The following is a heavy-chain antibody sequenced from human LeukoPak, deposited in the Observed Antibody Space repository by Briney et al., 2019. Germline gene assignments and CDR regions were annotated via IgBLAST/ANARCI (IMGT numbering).Heavy chain of an antibody. J-gene: IGHJ4*01. CDR2: IKSKSDGGTT. CDR3: TTDRGIAVRRVFGY. V-gene: IGHV3-15*01. D-gene: IGHD6-6*01. Sequence: GGSLRLSCAASGITFSNAWMSWVRQAPGKGLEWVGRIKSKSDGGTTDYAAPVKGRFTISTDDSKITLYLQMNSLKIEDTAVYYCTTDRGIAVRRVFGYWGHGTLVTVSS. CDR1: GITFSNAW.